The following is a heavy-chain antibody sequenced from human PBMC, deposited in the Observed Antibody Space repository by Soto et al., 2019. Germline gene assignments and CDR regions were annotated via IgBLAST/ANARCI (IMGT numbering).Heavy chain of an antibody. CDR3: ACGPDRGYCDY. CDR2: IWFDGSKK. CDR1: GLTFSNYG. J-gene: IGHJ4*02. D-gene: IGHD3-16*02. Sequence: QVQLVESGGGVVQPGRSRTLSCASSGLTFSNYGMHWVRQAPGKGLEWVALIWFDGSKKYYADSVKGRFTISRDNSKNTLYLQMNSLRAEDTAVYYCACGPDRGYCDYWGQGTLVTVSS. V-gene: IGHV3-33*01.